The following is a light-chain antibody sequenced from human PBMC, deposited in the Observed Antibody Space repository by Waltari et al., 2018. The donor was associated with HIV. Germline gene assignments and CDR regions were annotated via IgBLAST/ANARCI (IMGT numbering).Light chain of an antibody. CDR1: NRDVGAYNY. CDR3: SSYTTRNTFV. V-gene: IGLV2-14*01. CDR2: EVS. J-gene: IGLJ1*01. Sequence: QSALPQPASVSGSPGQSITLSCTGTNRDVGAYNYVPWFQQHPGHSPKVMIAEVSNRPSGVSNRFSGSKSGNTASLIISGLQAEDEADYYCSSYTTRNTFVFGTGTKVTVL.